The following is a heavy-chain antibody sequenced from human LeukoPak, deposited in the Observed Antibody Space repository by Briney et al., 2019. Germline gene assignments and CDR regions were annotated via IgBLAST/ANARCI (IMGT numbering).Heavy chain of an antibody. D-gene: IGHD5-24*01. J-gene: IGHJ4*02. CDR3: ARLSRDGYKLPY. CDR1: GGSIIDYY. Sequence: SSETLSLTCTVSGGSIIDYYWSWIRQPPGKGLEWVGYISDIRSTNYNPSLKSRVTISVDTSKNQFSLKLTSVTAADTAVYYCARLSRDGYKLPYWGQGTLVTVSS. V-gene: IGHV4-59*01. CDR2: ISDIRST.